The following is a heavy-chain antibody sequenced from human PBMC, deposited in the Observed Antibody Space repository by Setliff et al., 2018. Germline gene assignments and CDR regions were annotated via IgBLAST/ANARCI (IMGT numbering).Heavy chain of an antibody. V-gene: IGHV4-38-2*01. J-gene: IGHJ2*01. CDR1: GISITSGHY. Sequence: PSETLSLTCDVSGISITSGHYWGWFRQPPGKGLEWIATIYHRGRTYYNPSLDSRVTISVDTSKKQFSLKLNSVTAADTTVYYCARAVPRGATPDYWYFKLWDRGTRVSVSS. D-gene: IGHD2-2*01. CDR2: IYHRGRT. CDR3: ARAVPRGATPDYWYFKL.